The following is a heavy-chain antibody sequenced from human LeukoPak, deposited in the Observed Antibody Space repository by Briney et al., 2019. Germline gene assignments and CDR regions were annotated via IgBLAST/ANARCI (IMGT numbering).Heavy chain of an antibody. CDR3: ARGGNIVATIRGVFNWFDP. J-gene: IGHJ5*02. Sequence: SETLSLTCAVSGGSFSGYYWSWIRQPPGKGLEWIGEINHSGSTKYNPSLKSRVTISVDTSKNQFSLKLSSVTAADTAVYYCARGGNIVATIRGVFNWFDPWGQGTLVTVSS. D-gene: IGHD5-12*01. CDR2: INHSGST. CDR1: GGSFSGYY. V-gene: IGHV4-34*01.